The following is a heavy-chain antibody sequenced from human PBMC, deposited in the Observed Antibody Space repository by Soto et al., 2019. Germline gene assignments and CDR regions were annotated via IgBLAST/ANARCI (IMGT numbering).Heavy chain of an antibody. Sequence: QVQLQESGPGLVKPSETLSLTCSVSGGSVNSGSHYWTWIRQSPGKTLEWIGHVSYRGKTDLNPSLRGRVTLSRDTSKNQFSLRLTSVTAADSAVYYCARALGRRTLSLFYFDNWGQGAVVTVSS. CDR1: GGSVNSGSHY. D-gene: IGHD2-15*01. J-gene: IGHJ4*02. V-gene: IGHV4-61*01. CDR2: VSYRGKT. CDR3: ARALGRRTLSLFYFDN.